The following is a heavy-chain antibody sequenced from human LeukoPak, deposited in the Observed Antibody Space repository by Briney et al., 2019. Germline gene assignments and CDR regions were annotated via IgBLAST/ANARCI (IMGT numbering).Heavy chain of an antibody. CDR3: ARDPSYNWNYGWFDP. D-gene: IGHD1-7*01. Sequence: SETLSLTCSVFGGSMSNYYWSWFRRPPGRGLEWIGNIYYSGYTTYNPSLKSRVTISVDTSKNQFSLKLSSVTDADTAMYHCARDPSYNWNYGWFDPWGQGTLVTVSS. CDR2: IYYSGYT. J-gene: IGHJ5*02. V-gene: IGHV4-59*13. CDR1: GGSMSNYY.